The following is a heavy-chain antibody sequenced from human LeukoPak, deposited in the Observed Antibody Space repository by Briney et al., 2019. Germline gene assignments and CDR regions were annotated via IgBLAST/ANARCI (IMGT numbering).Heavy chain of an antibody. CDR3: ARDPSLAR. Sequence: PSETLSLTCAVYGGSFSGYYWSWIRQPPGKGLEWIGEINHSGSTNYNPSLKNRVTMSMDTFKNQFSLKLNSVTAADTAVYYCARDPSLARWGQGILVTVSS. CDR2: INHSGST. V-gene: IGHV4-34*01. J-gene: IGHJ4*02. CDR1: GGSFSGYY.